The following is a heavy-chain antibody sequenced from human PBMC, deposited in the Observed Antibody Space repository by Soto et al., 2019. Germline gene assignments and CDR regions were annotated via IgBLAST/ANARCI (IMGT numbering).Heavy chain of an antibody. CDR1: GFTFSAYA. CDR3: AKAPYSGLYNWFDP. Sequence: GGSLRLSCAASGFTFSAYAMSWVRQAPGKGLEWVSGISRDGGATYYADSVKGRFTISRDNSKNTLYLQMNSLRAEDTAVYYCAKAPYSGLYNWFDPWGQGTLVTVSS. CDR2: ISRDGGAT. D-gene: IGHD2-15*01. J-gene: IGHJ5*02. V-gene: IGHV3-23*01.